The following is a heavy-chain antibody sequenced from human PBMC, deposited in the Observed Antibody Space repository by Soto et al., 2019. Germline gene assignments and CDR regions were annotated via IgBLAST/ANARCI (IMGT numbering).Heavy chain of an antibody. CDR2: TYYRSKWYN. CDR3: ARGVAAPTWGNDYGMDV. CDR1: GDSVSSNNAA. J-gene: IGHJ6*02. D-gene: IGHD6-19*01. V-gene: IGHV6-1*01. Sequence: QTLSLTCAISGDSVSSNNAAWNGIRQSPSRGLEWLGRTYYRSKWYNDYAVSVKSRITINPDTSKNQFSLQLNSVTPEDTAVYYCARGVAAPTWGNDYGMDVWGQGTTVTVSS.